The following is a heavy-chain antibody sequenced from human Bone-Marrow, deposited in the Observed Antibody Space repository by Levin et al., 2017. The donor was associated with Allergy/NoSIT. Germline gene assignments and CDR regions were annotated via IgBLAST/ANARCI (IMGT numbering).Heavy chain of an antibody. D-gene: IGHD3-9*01. V-gene: IGHV3-66*01. CDR2: IYSGGST. Sequence: PGGSLRLSCAASGFTVSSNYMSWVRQAPGKGLEWVSVIYSGGSTYYADSVKGRFTISRDNSKNTLYLQMNSLRAEDTAVYYCASGIRGYYDILTGYRTPDYGMDGWGQGTTVTVSS. J-gene: IGHJ6*02. CDR3: ASGIRGYYDILTGYRTPDYGMDG. CDR1: GFTVSSNY.